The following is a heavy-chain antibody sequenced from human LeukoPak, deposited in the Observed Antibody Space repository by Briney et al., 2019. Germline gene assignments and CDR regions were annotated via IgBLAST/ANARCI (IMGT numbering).Heavy chain of an antibody. CDR3: AKDEWDIVAVPASILDY. Sequence: GGSLRLSCAASGFTFRNYGMSWVRQAPGKGLEWVSAISGSGGSTYYADSVKGRFTVSRDNSKNTLYLQMNSLRAEDTAVYYCAKDEWDIVAVPASILDYWGQGTLVTVSS. CDR1: GFTFRNYG. CDR2: ISGSGGST. D-gene: IGHD2-2*01. V-gene: IGHV3-23*01. J-gene: IGHJ4*02.